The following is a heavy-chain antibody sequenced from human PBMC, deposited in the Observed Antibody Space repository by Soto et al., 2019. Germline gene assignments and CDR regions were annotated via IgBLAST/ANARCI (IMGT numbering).Heavy chain of an antibody. CDR1: VYSFTSYW. CDR3: ARQDIVVVVADY. D-gene: IGHD2-15*01. J-gene: IGHJ4*02. V-gene: IGHV5-10-1*01. Sequence: PGESLKISCKGSVYSFTSYWISWVRQMPGKGLEWMGRIDPSDSYTNYSPSFQGHVTISADKSISTAYLQWSSLKASDTAMYYCARQDIVVVVADYWGQGTLVTVSS. CDR2: IDPSDSYT.